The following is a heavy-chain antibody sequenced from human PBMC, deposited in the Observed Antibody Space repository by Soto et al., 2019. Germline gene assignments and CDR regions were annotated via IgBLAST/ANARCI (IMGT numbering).Heavy chain of an antibody. V-gene: IGHV3-30*18. CDR2: ISEDGNEK. CDR1: GFVFSDYR. J-gene: IGHJ3*01. Sequence: QMLLVESGGGVVQPGRSLRLSCAASGFVFSDYRMHWVRQFPGKGLEWVGAISEDGNEKFYEESTLGRFTISRDNFERTLSLQMNSLRNEDTALYFCAKIITRGTGDAFHVWGQGTMVTVPS. CDR3: AKIITRGTGDAFHV. D-gene: IGHD3-10*01.